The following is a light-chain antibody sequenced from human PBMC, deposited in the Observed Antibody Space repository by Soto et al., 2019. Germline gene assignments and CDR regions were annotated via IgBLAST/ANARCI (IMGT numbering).Light chain of an antibody. CDR3: CSYTGSLTLL. Sequence: SVLTRPASVSGSPGQSITISCTGSSSDVGGYDYVSWYQQHPGKAPKLMIYEVSNRPSGVSNRFSGSKSGNTASLTISGLQAEDEADYYCCSYTGSLTLLFGGGTKVTVL. J-gene: IGLJ2*01. CDR2: EVS. V-gene: IGLV2-14*01. CDR1: SSDVGGYDY.